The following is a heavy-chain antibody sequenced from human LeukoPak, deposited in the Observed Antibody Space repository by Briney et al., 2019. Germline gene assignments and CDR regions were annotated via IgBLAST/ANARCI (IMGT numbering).Heavy chain of an antibody. CDR1: GGTFSSYA. CDR2: IIPIFGTA. CDR3: AKDSDELIAAVYNWFDP. D-gene: IGHD6-13*01. Sequence: ASVKVSCKASGGTFSSYAISWVRQAPGQGLEWMGGIIPIFGTANYAQKFQGRVTITADKSTSTAYMELSSLRSEDTAVYYCAKDSDELIAAVYNWFDPWGQGTLVTVSS. V-gene: IGHV1-69*06. J-gene: IGHJ5*02.